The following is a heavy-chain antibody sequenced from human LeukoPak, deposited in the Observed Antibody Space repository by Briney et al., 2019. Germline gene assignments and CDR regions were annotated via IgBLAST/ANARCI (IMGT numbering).Heavy chain of an antibody. J-gene: IGHJ4*02. Sequence: GRSLRLSCATSGFTFNRFGMHWVRQAPAKGLEWVAVIWYDGSNKDYADSVKGGFTISRDNSKNTLYLQMSGLRAEDTAVYYCATSAHIEVGTAPPPDYWGQGTLVTVSS. CDR3: ATSAHIEVGTAPPPDY. V-gene: IGHV3-33*01. CDR2: IWYDGSNK. D-gene: IGHD2-21*02. CDR1: GFTFNRFG.